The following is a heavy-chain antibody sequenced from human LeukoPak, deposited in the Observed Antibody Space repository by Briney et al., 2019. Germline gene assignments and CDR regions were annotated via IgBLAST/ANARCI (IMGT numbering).Heavy chain of an antibody. V-gene: IGHV1-18*01. CDR3: ARRGGKDYGGYVLYYYYMDV. CDR2: ISPYSDNT. CDR1: GYTFTNYN. J-gene: IGHJ6*03. Sequence: ASVKVSCKASGYTFTNYNINWVRQAPGQGLEWMGWISPYSDNTNYAQKFQDRVIMTTDTSTSTAYMELRSLRSDDTAVYYCARRGGKDYGGYVLYYYYMDVWGKGSTVTVSS. D-gene: IGHD4-17*01.